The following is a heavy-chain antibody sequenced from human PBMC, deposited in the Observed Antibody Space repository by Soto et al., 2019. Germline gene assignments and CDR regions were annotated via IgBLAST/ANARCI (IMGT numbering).Heavy chain of an antibody. D-gene: IGHD5-12*01. CDR1: GGSISSGDYY. Sequence: SETLSLTCTVSGGSISSGDYYWSWIRQPPGKGLEWIGYIYYSGSTYYNPSLKSRVTISVDTSKNQFSLKLSSVTAADTAVYYCAREWDGDGYNSGWFDPWGQGTLVTVSS. V-gene: IGHV4-30-4*01. CDR3: AREWDGDGYNSGWFDP. J-gene: IGHJ5*02. CDR2: IYYSGST.